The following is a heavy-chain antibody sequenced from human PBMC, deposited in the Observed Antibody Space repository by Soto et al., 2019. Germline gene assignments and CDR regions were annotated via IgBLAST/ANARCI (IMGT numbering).Heavy chain of an antibody. CDR3: ARAKGYYDYVWGSYRSPGFDY. V-gene: IGHV1-69*01. CDR1: GGTFSSYA. CDR2: IIPIFGTA. J-gene: IGHJ4*02. Sequence: QVQLVQSGAEVKKPGSSVKVSCKASGGTFSSYAISWVRQAPGQGLEWMGGIIPIFGTANYAQKFQGRVTIPADESTSTAYMELSSLRSEDTAVYYCARAKGYYDYVWGSYRSPGFDYWGQGTLVTVSS. D-gene: IGHD3-16*02.